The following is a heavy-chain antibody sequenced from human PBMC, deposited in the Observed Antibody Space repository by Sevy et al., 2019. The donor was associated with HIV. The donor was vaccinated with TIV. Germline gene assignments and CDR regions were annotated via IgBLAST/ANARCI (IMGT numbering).Heavy chain of an antibody. J-gene: IGHJ4*02. D-gene: IGHD6-13*01. Sequence: GGSLRLSCAASGFTFSSYSMNWVRQAPGKGLEWVSYISSSSSTIYYADSVKGRFTISRDKAKNSLYLQMNSLRAEDTPVYYFARDRPCIAAAGPLFDYWGQGSLVTVSS. CDR2: ISSSSSTI. CDR3: ARDRPCIAAAGPLFDY. CDR1: GFTFSSYS. V-gene: IGHV3-48*01.